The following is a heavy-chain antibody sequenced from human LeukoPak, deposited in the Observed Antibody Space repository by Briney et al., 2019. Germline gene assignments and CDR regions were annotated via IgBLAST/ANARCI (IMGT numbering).Heavy chain of an antibody. D-gene: IGHD2-21*01. CDR3: ARDRGEDYFDY. V-gene: IGHV3-30*02. Sequence: GGSLRLSCATSGLTFISHGFHWVRQAAGKGMEWVAFIRNDGSDTYHANSVKGRFSISRDNSKNKVYLQMNSLRAEDTAVYYCARDRGEDYFDYWGEGTQVTVSS. CDR1: GLTFISHG. CDR2: IRNDGSDT. J-gene: IGHJ4*02.